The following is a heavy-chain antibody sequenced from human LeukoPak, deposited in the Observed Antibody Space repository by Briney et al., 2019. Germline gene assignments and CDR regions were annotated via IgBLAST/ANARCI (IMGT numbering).Heavy chain of an antibody. V-gene: IGHV3-23*01. CDR1: GFTFSSYA. Sequence: GVSVRLSCAASGFTFSSYAMSCVRQAPGKGLEWVSAISGSGGSTYYADSVKVRFTISRDNSKNTLYLQMNSLRAEDTAVYYCAEASDNVLLWFGELLHPFDYWGQGTLVTVSS. CDR3: AEASDNVLLWFGELLHPFDY. CDR2: ISGSGGST. D-gene: IGHD3-10*01. J-gene: IGHJ4*02.